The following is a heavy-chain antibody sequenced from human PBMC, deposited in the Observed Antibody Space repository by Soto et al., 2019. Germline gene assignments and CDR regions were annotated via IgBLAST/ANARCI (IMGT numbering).Heavy chain of an antibody. J-gene: IGHJ4*02. CDR2: IYSGGST. CDR3: ARDIDGGLRGYDPYTDY. V-gene: IGHV3-66*01. CDR1: GFTVSSNY. Sequence: EVQLVESGGGLVQPGGSLRLSCAASGFTVSSNYMSWVRQAPGKGLEWVSVIYSGGSTYYADYVKGRFTISRDNSKNTLYLQMNSLRAEDTAVYYCARDIDGGLRGYDPYTDYWGQGTLVTVSS. D-gene: IGHD5-12*01.